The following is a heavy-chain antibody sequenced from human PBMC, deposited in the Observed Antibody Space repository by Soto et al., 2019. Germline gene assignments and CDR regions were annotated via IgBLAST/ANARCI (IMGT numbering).Heavy chain of an antibody. CDR1: GYTFTSYY. V-gene: IGHV1-46*01. D-gene: IGHD6-13*01. CDR2: INPSGGST. CDR3: ARVCRSSCIDL. Sequence: ASVQVSCKASGYTFTSYYMHWVRQAPGQGLEWMGIINPSGGSTSYAQKFQGRVTMTRDTSTSTVYMELSSLRSEETAGYYCARVCRSSCIDLWGQGTLVTVSS. J-gene: IGHJ5*02.